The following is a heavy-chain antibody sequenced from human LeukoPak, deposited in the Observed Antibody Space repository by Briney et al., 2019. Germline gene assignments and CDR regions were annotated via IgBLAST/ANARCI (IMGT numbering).Heavy chain of an antibody. CDR3: ARGTDAYKTGNY. J-gene: IGHJ4*02. Sequence: SETLSLTCAVYGGSFSAYYWSWIRQPPGKGLEWIGEIHPSGSTNYNPSLESRITISPDSSKNQFSLNMRSVTAADTAAYFCARGTDAYKTGNYWGQGTLVTVSS. V-gene: IGHV4-34*01. CDR1: GGSFSAYY. D-gene: IGHD5-24*01. CDR2: IHPSGST.